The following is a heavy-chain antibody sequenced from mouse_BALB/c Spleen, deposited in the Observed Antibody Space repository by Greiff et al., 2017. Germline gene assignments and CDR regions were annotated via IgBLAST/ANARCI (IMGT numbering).Heavy chain of an antibody. Sequence: VQLQQSGPGLVAPSQSLSITCTVSGFSLTGYGVNWVRQPPGKGLEWLGMIWGDGSTDYNSALKSRLSISKDNSKSQVFLKMNSLRTDDTARYYCARDYYGSSYNWYFDVWGAGTTVTVSS. CDR3: ARDYYGSSYNWYFDV. CDR1: GFSLTGYG. J-gene: IGHJ1*01. CDR2: IWGDGST. V-gene: IGHV2-6-7*01. D-gene: IGHD1-1*01.